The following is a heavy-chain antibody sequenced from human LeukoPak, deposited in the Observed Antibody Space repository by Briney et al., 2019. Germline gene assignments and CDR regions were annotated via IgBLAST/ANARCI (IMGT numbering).Heavy chain of an antibody. V-gene: IGHV3-33*01. J-gene: IGHJ4*02. Sequence: GGSLRLSCAASGFTFSSYGLHWVRQAPGKGLEWVAAIWYDGSKTYYADSVKGRFTISKDNPENTLYLQMNSLRAEDTAVYYCARDRGEMATDYWGQGTLVTVSS. CDR1: GFTFSSYG. D-gene: IGHD5-24*01. CDR2: IWYDGSKT. CDR3: ARDRGEMATDY.